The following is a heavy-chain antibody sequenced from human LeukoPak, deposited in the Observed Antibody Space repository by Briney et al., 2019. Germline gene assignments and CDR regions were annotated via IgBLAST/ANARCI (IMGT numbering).Heavy chain of an antibody. D-gene: IGHD6-19*01. J-gene: IGHJ5*02. CDR3: ARGRGGCGGSNWFDP. CDR2: INPNSGGT. V-gene: IGHV1-2*02. CDR1: GYTFTSYY. Sequence: GASVKVSCEASGYTFTSYYVHWVRQAPGQGLEWMGWINPNSGGTVYAQKFQGRVTMTRDMSISTAYMELNRLKSDDTAMYYCARGRGGCGGSNWFDPWGQGTLVTVSS.